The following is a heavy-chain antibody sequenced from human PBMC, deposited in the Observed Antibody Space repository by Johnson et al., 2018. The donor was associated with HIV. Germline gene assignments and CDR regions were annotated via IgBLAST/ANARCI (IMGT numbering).Heavy chain of an antibody. Sequence: QEQLVESGGNVVQPGRSQRLSCAASGFTFSDYSMHWVRQAPGQGLEWVAIISNDGSNTYFADSVKGRFTISRDNFKNTVYLQMNSLRTVDTAVYYCARGYTWNDVSIWGQGTMVTVSS. CDR2: ISNDGSNT. V-gene: IGHV3-30*01. J-gene: IGHJ3*02. CDR1: GFTFSDYS. CDR3: ARGYTWNDVSI. D-gene: IGHD1-1*01.